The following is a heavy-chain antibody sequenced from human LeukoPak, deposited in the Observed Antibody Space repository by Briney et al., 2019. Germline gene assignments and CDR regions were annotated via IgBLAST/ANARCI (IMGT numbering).Heavy chain of an antibody. D-gene: IGHD5-12*01. CDR3: ARARGLIYSDYDLFDY. CDR1: GYTFSDYY. J-gene: IGHJ4*02. CDR2: INPKTGGT. V-gene: IGHV1-2*02. Sequence: GASVKVSCKASGYTFSDYYIHWVRQAPGQGLEWVGWINPKTGGTDYAQRFQGSVTMTRDTSINTAYMELNRLKFDDTAVFYCARARGLIYSDYDLFDYWGQGTLVTGSS.